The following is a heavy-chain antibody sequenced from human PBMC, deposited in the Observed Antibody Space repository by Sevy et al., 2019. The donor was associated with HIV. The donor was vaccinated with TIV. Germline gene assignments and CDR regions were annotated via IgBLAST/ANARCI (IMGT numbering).Heavy chain of an antibody. CDR2: INESGIT. CDR1: DGSFSGYY. CDR3: ARSPPVVVVPGAPSWFDP. D-gene: IGHD2-2*01. J-gene: IGHJ5*02. Sequence: SETLSLTCAVHDGSFSGYYWNWIRQLPGKGLEWIGEINESGITYYNPSLKSRVTISVDTSKKPFPLKLNSVTAADTAVYFCARSPPVVVVPGAPSWFDPWGQGTLVTVSS. V-gene: IGHV4-34*01.